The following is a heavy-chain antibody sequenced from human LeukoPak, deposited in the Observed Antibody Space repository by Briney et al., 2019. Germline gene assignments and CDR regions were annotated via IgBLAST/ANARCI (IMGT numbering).Heavy chain of an antibody. CDR2: INGDGSIT. CDR3: SRGLVGYYHDSSTYPDS. V-gene: IGHV3-74*01. CDR1: GFIVSSKY. D-gene: IGHD3-22*01. Sequence: GGSLRLSCAASGFIVSSKYMSWVRQAPGKGLVWVSRINGDGSITTYADSVKGRFTISRDNAKNMLYLQLDSLTAEDTAVYYCSRGLVGYYHDSSTYPDSWGQGTLVTVSS. J-gene: IGHJ4*02.